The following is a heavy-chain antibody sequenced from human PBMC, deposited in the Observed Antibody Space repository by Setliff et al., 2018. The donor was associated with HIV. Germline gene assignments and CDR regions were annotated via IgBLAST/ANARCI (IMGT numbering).Heavy chain of an antibody. CDR1: GFSINNYW. Sequence: GESPKISCAASGFSINNYWMTWVRLAPGKGLEWVANIKPDGSQKNYVDSVRGRFTISRENAKDSLYLQMNSLRVEDTAVYYCARGYTGDFHWGQGTLVTVSS. CDR2: IKPDGSQK. J-gene: IGHJ1*01. V-gene: IGHV3-7*01. D-gene: IGHD7-27*01. CDR3: ARGYTGDFH.